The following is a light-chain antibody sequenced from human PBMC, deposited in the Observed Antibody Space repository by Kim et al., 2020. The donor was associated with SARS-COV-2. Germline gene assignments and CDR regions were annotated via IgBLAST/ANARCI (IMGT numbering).Light chain of an antibody. Sequence: QSALTQPASVSGSPGQPITISCTGTSSDVGSYNLVSWYQQHPGKAPQLMIYEVNKRPSGVSNRFSGSKSANTASLTISGLQAEDEADYYCCSYAGSSTFPYVFGTGTQLTVL. CDR1: SSDVGSYNL. V-gene: IGLV2-23*02. CDR2: EVN. J-gene: IGLJ1*01. CDR3: CSYAGSSTFPYV.